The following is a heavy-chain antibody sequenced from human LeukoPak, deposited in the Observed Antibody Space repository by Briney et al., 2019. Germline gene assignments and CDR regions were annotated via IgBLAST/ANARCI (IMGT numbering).Heavy chain of an antibody. V-gene: IGHV5-51*01. CDR1: GYSFSSYW. D-gene: IGHD1-26*01. Sequence: GESLKISCKGSGYSFSSYWIGWVRQMPGKGLEWMGIIYPGDSDTRDSPSFQGQVTISADKSVSTAYLQWSNLKASDTAMYYCARVARDGDTTFDYWGQGTLVTVSS. CDR3: ARVARDGDTTFDY. J-gene: IGHJ4*02. CDR2: IYPGDSDT.